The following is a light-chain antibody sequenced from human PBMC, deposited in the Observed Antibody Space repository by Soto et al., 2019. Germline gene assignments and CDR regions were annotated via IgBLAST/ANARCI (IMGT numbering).Light chain of an antibody. Sequence: DIQMTQSPSTLSASVGDRVTITCRASQSINNWLAWYQQKPGKAPKLLIFDAFNLESGVPFRFSGSGFGTEITLTISSLQPDDSATYYCQQFKTYSLTFGGGTKVEI. CDR1: QSINNW. CDR2: DAF. J-gene: IGKJ4*01. V-gene: IGKV1-5*01. CDR3: QQFKTYSLT.